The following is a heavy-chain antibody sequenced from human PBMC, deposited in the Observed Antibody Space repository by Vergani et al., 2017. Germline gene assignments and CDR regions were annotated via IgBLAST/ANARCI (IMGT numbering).Heavy chain of an antibody. CDR1: GGTFGSHT. V-gene: IGHV1-69*02. D-gene: IGHD3-10*01. Sequence: QVQLEQSGAEVKKPGSSVTVSCRASGGTFGSHTISWVRQAPGQGLEWVGRVIPHLEITTLAQHLQGRVIITADKSTDTAYMELSSLRSEDTAVYYCASGSVTMVRGPYVRYYYGMDVWGQGTTVTVSS. J-gene: IGHJ6*02. CDR2: VIPHLEIT. CDR3: ASGSVTMVRGPYVRYYYGMDV.